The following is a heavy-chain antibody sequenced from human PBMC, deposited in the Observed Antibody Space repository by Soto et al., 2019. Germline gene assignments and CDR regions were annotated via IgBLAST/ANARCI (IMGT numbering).Heavy chain of an antibody. CDR2: INHSGST. J-gene: IGHJ6*02. V-gene: IGHV4-34*01. Sequence: SETLSLTCAVYGGSFSAYHWNWIRQPPGKGLEWIGEINHSGSTNYNPSLKSRVTISIDTSKDQFSLKLSSVTAADTAVYYCARGEVRIDVWGEGTTATVSS. CDR1: GGSFSAYH. CDR3: ARGEVRIDV.